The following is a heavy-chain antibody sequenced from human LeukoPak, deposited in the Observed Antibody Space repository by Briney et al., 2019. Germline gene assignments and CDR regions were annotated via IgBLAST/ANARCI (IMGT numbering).Heavy chain of an antibody. V-gene: IGHV1-2*02. D-gene: IGHD3-10*01. Sequence: ASVKVSCKASGYTFTGYNMHWVRQTPGQGLQWMGWINPNSGGTNYAQKFQGRVTKTRDTSISTAYMELSRLRSDDTVVYYCARDRDDFDYWGQGTLVTVSS. J-gene: IGHJ4*02. CDR2: INPNSGGT. CDR3: ARDRDDFDY. CDR1: GYTFTGYN.